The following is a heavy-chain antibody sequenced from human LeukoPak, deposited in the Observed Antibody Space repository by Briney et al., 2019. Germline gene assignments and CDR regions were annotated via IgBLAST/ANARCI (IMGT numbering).Heavy chain of an antibody. V-gene: IGHV3-72*01. CDR3: ATVNWGLLGSLAY. CDR2: IRNKANSYST. J-gene: IGHJ4*02. D-gene: IGHD7-27*01. CDR1: GFTFSDHY. Sequence: QSGGSLRLSCAASGFTFSDHYMDWVRQAPGKGLEWVGHIRNKANSYSTDYAASVKGRFTISRDNAKYSLYLQMNRLRAEETAIYYCATVNWGLLGSLAYWGQGTLVTVSS.